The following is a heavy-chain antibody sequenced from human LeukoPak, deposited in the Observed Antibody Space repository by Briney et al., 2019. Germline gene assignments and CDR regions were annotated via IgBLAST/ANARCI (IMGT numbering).Heavy chain of an antibody. CDR1: GDSISRYY. J-gene: IGHJ4*02. Sequence: SETLSLTCTVSGDSISRYYWNWIRQPPGKGLEWIGYIYYSGSTNYNPSLKSRVIISVDMSKNQFSLKLSSVTAADTAVYFCAKSFGRGFDYWGQGTLVTVSS. V-gene: IGHV4-59*08. D-gene: IGHD3-10*01. CDR3: AKSFGRGFDY. CDR2: IYYSGST.